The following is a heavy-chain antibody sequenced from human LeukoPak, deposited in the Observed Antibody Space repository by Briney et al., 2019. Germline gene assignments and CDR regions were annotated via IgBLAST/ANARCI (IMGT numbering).Heavy chain of an antibody. CDR2: ISYDGSNK. CDR1: GFTFSSYA. Sequence: AGGSLRLSCAASGFTFSSYAMHWVRQAPGKGLEWVAVISYDGSNKYYADSVKGRFTISRDNSKNTLYLQMNSLRAEDTAVYYCARENLLWLRGAFDIWGQGTMVTVSS. CDR3: ARENLLWLRGAFDI. V-gene: IGHV3-30-3*01. D-gene: IGHD3-10*01. J-gene: IGHJ3*02.